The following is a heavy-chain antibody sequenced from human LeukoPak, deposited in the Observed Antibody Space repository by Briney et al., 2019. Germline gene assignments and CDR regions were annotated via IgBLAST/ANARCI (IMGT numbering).Heavy chain of an antibody. CDR1: GFTVSSNY. V-gene: IGHV3-53*01. J-gene: IGHJ4*02. Sequence: GGSLRLSCAASGFTVSSNYMSWGRQAPGKGLEWVSVIYSGGSTYYADSVKGRFTISRDNSKNTLYLQMNSLRAEGTAVYYCAREGYSSGPFDYWGQGTLVTVSS. D-gene: IGHD6-19*01. CDR3: AREGYSSGPFDY. CDR2: IYSGGST.